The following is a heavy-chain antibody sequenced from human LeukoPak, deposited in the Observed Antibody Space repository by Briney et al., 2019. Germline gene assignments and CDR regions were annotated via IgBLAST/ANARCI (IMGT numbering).Heavy chain of an antibody. CDR2: IGSSPSAI. CDR1: GFTFDSYA. D-gene: IGHD2-8*01. J-gene: IGHJ4*02. Sequence: GGSLRLSCAASGFTFDSYAMNWVRQAPGKGLEWISYIGSSPSAIYYADSVKGRFTISRDNAKNPLFLQMNGLRVEDTAVYFCARAHHNRILMMYAGPGDYWGQGTLVTVSS. CDR3: ARAHHNRILMMYAGPGDY. V-gene: IGHV3-48*01.